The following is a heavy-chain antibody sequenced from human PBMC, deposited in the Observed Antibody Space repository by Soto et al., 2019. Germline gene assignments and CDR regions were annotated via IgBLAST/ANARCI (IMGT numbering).Heavy chain of an antibody. Sequence: QITLKESGPTLVKPTQTLTLTCTFSGFSLSTHTVGVAWIRQPPGKALEWLALIYWDEDKRYSPSQKSRLTITTTTFKNRVLLTLSNLDPVDTATYECTLIAPIDYRGYNCEFWGQRSLVTVSS. D-gene: IGHD1-1*01. CDR3: TLIAPIDYRGYNCEF. CDR2: IYWDEDK. V-gene: IGHV2-5*02. CDR1: GFSLSTHTVG. J-gene: IGHJ4*02.